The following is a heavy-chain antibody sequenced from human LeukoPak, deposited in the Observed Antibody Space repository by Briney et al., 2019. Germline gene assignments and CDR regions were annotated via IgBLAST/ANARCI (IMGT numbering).Heavy chain of an antibody. V-gene: IGHV3-23*01. Sequence: PGGSLRLSCAASGFTFSSYGMSWVRQAPGKGLEWVSAFRASGGSTYYANSVKGRFTISRDNSKNTLYLQMNSLRAEDTAVYYCAKPMTDATWAFDYWGRGTLVTVSS. CDR3: AKPMTDATWAFDY. D-gene: IGHD2-21*02. J-gene: IGHJ4*02. CDR1: GFTFSSYG. CDR2: FRASGGST.